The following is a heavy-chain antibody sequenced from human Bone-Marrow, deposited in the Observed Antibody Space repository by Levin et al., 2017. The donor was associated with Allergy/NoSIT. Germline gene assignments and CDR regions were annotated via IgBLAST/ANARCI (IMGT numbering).Heavy chain of an antibody. CDR1: GDSVSNNSAA. D-gene: IGHD3-16*01. V-gene: IGHV6-1*01. CDR2: TYYRSKWYY. CDR3: AREEGGGKAYFFHK. Sequence: LSQTLSLTCAISGDSVSNNSAAWNWIRQSPSRGLEWLARTYYRSKWYYDYENSVQGRITINPDTSKNHFSLQLNSVTPEDTAVYYCAREEGGGKAYFFHKWGQGTLVTVSS. J-gene: IGHJ4*02.